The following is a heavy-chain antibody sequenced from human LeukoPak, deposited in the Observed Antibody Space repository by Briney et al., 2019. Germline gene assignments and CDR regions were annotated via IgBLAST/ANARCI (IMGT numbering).Heavy chain of an antibody. V-gene: IGHV3-74*01. CDR2: INNDGSST. J-gene: IGHJ4*02. CDR1: GFTFSSHW. D-gene: IGHD2-2*02. CDR3: VRGHCSGTSCYKVVVDY. Sequence: GGSLRLSCAASGFTFSSHWMHWVRQAPGKGLVWVSHINNDGSSTSYADSVKGRFTISRDNAKNTLYLQMNSLRAEDTAVYYCVRGHCSGTSCYKVVVDYWGQGTLVTVSS.